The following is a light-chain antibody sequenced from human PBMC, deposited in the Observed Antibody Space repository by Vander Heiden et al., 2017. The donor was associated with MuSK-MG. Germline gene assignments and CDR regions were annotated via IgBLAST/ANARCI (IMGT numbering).Light chain of an antibody. V-gene: IGKV1-27*01. CDR1: KGISNY. CDR2: AAS. J-gene: IGKJ1*01. Sequence: DIQMTQSPSSLSASVGDRVTITCRASKGISNYLAWYQQKPGKVPKLLIYAASTLQSGVPSRCSGSGSGTDFTLTISSLQPEDVATYYCQKYNSAPRTFGQGTKVEIK. CDR3: QKYNSAPRT.